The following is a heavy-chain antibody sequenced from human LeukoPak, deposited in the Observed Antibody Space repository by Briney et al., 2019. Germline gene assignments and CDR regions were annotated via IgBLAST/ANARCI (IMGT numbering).Heavy chain of an antibody. V-gene: IGHV3-21*01. CDR1: GFTFSSKI. D-gene: IGHD4-11*01. J-gene: IGHJ5*02. CDR2: ISSSSSYI. CDR3: ARDHYSNYNWFDH. Sequence: GGSLRLSCPASGFTFSSKIMNGVRQAPGKGLEWVSSISSSSSYIYYADSVKGRFTISRDNAKISLYLQMNSLRAEDTAVYYCARDHYSNYNWFDHWGQGTLVTVSS.